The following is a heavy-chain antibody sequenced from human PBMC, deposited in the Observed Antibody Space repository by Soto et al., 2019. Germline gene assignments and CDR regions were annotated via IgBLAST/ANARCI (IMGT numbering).Heavy chain of an antibody. V-gene: IGHV5-51*01. CDR1: GDKFNNFW. D-gene: IGHD1-26*01. CDR2: IYFGDSSV. J-gene: IGHJ4*02. CDR3: ARRRNRVGAPFDS. Sequence: PGESRKISCQGSGDKFNNFWIGWVRQMPEKALEWMGMIYFGDSSVRYSPSFQGQVTISADKSVSTAYLQWSSLKGSDAAPYYCARRRNRVGAPFDSWGQGPLVTVSS.